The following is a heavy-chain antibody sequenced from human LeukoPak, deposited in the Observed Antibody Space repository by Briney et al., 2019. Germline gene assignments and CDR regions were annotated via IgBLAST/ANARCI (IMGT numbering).Heavy chain of an antibody. J-gene: IGHJ1*01. CDR2: IYYSGST. CDR3: ARRSENMIHQGGYSQH. V-gene: IGHV4-39*01. CDR1: GGSISSSSYY. D-gene: IGHD3-22*01. Sequence: SETLSLTCTVSGGSISSSSYYWGWIRQPPGKGLEWIGSIYYSGSTYYNPSLKSRVTISVDTSKNQFSLKLSSVTAADTAVYYCARRSENMIHQGGYSQHCGQGTLVTVSS.